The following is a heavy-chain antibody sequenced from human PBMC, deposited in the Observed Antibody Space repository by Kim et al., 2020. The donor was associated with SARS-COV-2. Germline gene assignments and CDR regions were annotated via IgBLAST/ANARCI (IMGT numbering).Heavy chain of an antibody. J-gene: IGHJ4*02. V-gene: IGHV1-18*01. CDR2: ISAYNGNT. CDR3: ARELRGYSYGWSIAVAGLDY. D-gene: IGHD5-18*01. Sequence: ASVKVSCKASGYTFTSYGISWVRQAPGQGLEWMGWISAYNGNTNYAQKLQGRVTMTTDTSTSTAYMELRSLRSDDTAVYYCARELRGYSYGWSIAVAGLDYWGQGTLVTVSS. CDR1: GYTFTSYG.